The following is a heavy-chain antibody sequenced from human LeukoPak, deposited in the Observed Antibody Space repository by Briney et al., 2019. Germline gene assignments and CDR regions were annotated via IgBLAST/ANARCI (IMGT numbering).Heavy chain of an antibody. D-gene: IGHD5-18*01. CDR1: GGSFSGYY. J-gene: IGHJ5*02. CDR3: VGARTAMVLRAKWFDP. Sequence: SETLSLTCAVYGGSFSGYYWSWIRQPPGKGLEWIGEINHSGSTNYNPSLKSRVTISVDTSKNQFSLKLSSVTAADTAVYYCVGARTAMVLRAKWFDPWGQGTLVTVSS. V-gene: IGHV4-34*01. CDR2: INHSGST.